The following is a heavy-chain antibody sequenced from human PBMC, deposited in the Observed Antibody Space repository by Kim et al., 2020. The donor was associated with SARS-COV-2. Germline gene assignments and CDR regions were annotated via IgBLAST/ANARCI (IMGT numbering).Heavy chain of an antibody. V-gene: IGHV1-46*01. CDR2: INASGRSV. CDR1: GYTFTSYH. D-gene: IGHD3-16*01. Sequence: ASVKVSCKASGYTFTSYHMHWVRQAPGQGLEWMGFINASGRSVSYPQKFQGRVTMTRDTSTSTVYMELSSLRSEDTAVYYCAREGPNTYYFDYWGQGTLVTVSS. J-gene: IGHJ4*02. CDR3: AREGPNTYYFDY.